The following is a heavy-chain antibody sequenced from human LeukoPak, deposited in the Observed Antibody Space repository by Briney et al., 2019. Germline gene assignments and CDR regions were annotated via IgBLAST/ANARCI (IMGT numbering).Heavy chain of an antibody. CDR3: ARGRSGYDFWSGYVEEAAFDI. CDR2: ISNSRSNI. V-gene: IGHV3-21*01. Sequence: GGSLTLSCAASGFTFSSYNMNWIRQAPGKGLEWVSSISNSRSNIYYADSVKGRFTISRDNDKNSLYLQMNSLRAEDTAVYYCARGRSGYDFWSGYVEEAAFDIWGQGTMVTVSS. CDR1: GFTFSSYN. J-gene: IGHJ3*02. D-gene: IGHD3-3*01.